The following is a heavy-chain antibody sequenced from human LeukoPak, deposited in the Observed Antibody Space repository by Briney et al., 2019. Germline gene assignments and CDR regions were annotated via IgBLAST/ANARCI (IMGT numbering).Heavy chain of an antibody. J-gene: IGHJ2*01. CDR2: IYYSGRT. Sequence: SETLSLTCTVAGGSINSYYWRWVRQPPGKGREGSGYIYYSGRTNYNSSLKGRVAISVDPSRNQFSLRLSSVTAADTAVYYCARRQSGANFLFALWGRGTLVTVSS. CDR1: GGSINSYY. CDR3: ARRQSGANFLFAL. D-gene: IGHD4/OR15-4a*01. V-gene: IGHV4-59*08.